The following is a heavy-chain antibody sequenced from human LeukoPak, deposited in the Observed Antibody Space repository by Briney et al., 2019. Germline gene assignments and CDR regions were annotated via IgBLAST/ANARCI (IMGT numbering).Heavy chain of an antibody. CDR3: ARSLPYFYDNKPGAFHI. CDR2: IYSGGDT. CDR1: GFAVSGNF. V-gene: IGHV3-53*01. D-gene: IGHD3-16*01. Sequence: GGSLRLSCAASGFAVSGNFMNWVRQAPGKGLEWVSVIYSGGDTYHTDSVRGRFTISRDDSRNTLFLQMNSLSVEDTAVYYCARSLPYFYDNKPGAFHIWGQGTMVTVSS. J-gene: IGHJ3*02.